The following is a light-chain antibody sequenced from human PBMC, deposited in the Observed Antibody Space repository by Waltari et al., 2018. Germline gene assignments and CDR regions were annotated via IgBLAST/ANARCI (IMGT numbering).Light chain of an antibody. V-gene: IGLV1-44*01. Sequence: QSVLTQPPSTSGTPGQRVTISCSGSSSNIGSNAVNWYQQLPGMAPRLLIYSNNRRPSGGPARFSGSKSGTSASLAISGLRSQDEADYYCAAWDDSLDGSWVFGGGTRLTVL. J-gene: IGLJ3*02. CDR3: AAWDDSLDGSWV. CDR2: SNN. CDR1: SSNIGSNA.